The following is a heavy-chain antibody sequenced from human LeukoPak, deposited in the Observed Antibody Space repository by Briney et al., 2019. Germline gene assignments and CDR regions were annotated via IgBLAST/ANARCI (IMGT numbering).Heavy chain of an antibody. Sequence: GGSLRLSCAASGFTFSSYGMHWVRQAPGKGLEWVVFIRYDGSNIYYADSVKGRFTISRDISKNTLYLQMNSLRPEDTAVYYCASGGFSYYFNYWGQGTLVTVSS. V-gene: IGHV3-30*02. CDR2: IRYDGSNI. CDR3: ASGGFSYYFNY. D-gene: IGHD3-16*01. J-gene: IGHJ4*02. CDR1: GFTFSSYG.